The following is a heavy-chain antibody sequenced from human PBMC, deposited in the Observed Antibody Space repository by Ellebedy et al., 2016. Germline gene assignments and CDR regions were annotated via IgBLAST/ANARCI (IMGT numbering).Heavy chain of an antibody. CDR2: ISYDGSNK. CDR1: GFTFSSYG. CDR3: AKDLYSSSSGDAFDI. D-gene: IGHD6-6*01. J-gene: IGHJ3*02. V-gene: IGHV3-30*18. Sequence: GGSLRLXXAASGFTFSSYGMHWVRQAPGKGLEWVAVISYDGSNKYYADSVKGRFTISRDNSKNTLYLQMNSLRAEDTAVYYCAKDLYSSSSGDAFDIWGQGTMVTVSS.